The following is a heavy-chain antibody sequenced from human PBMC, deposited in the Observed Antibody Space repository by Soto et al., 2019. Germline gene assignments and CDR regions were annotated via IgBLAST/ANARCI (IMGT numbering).Heavy chain of an antibody. J-gene: IGHJ4*02. CDR3: TMGGDAYKNCH. Sequence: QMQLQESGPVLLTPSETLSLNCTVPGGSVNIGNYYWLWIRQPPGKALEWIGFIHYSGSTNYIPSLKNRVTMSVYTSKNQFYLKLTSVNAADTAVYYCTMGGDAYKNCHCGQRNLVNVS. V-gene: IGHV4-61*01. D-gene: IGHD2-21*01. CDR1: GGSVNIGNYY. CDR2: IHYSGST.